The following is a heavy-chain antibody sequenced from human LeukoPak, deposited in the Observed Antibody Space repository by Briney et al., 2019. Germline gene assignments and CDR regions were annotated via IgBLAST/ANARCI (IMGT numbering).Heavy chain of an antibody. CDR2: IYYSGST. Sequence: SETLSLTCTVSGGSISSSSYYWGWIRQPPGKGLEWIGSIYYSGSTNYNPSLKSRVTISVDTSKNQFSLKLSSVTAADTAVYYCARGAYSSGSFDYWGQGTLVTVSS. J-gene: IGHJ4*02. D-gene: IGHD6-19*01. CDR1: GGSISSSSYY. CDR3: ARGAYSSGSFDY. V-gene: IGHV4-39*07.